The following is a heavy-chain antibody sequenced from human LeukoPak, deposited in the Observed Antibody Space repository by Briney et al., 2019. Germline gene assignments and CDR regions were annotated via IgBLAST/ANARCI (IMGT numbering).Heavy chain of an antibody. Sequence: GGSLRLSCAASGFTFSSYGMHWVRQAPGKGLEWVAVIWYDGSNKYYADSVKGRFTISRDNSKNTLYLQMNSLRAEDTAVYYCASARSVDTTMVTGLDYWGQGTLVTVSS. CDR3: ASARSVDTTMVTGLDY. V-gene: IGHV3-33*01. D-gene: IGHD5-18*01. CDR2: IWYDGSNK. CDR1: GFTFSSYG. J-gene: IGHJ4*02.